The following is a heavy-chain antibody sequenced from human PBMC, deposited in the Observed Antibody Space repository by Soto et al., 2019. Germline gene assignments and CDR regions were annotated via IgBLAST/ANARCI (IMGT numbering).Heavy chain of an antibody. D-gene: IGHD2-15*01. CDR1: GDSISRGGYY. J-gene: IGHJ5*01. V-gene: IGHV4-31*03. CDR2: IYNTGST. Sequence: QVQLQESGPGLVKPSQTLSLTCTVSGDSISRGGYYYNWIRHLPGKGLEWIGYIYNTGSTNYNPSLNSRVTISVDTSKKHMSLEWRSVTAADTAVYYCVRDGAAGYGLGWFDPWGQGTLVTVSS. CDR3: VRDGAAGYGLGWFDP.